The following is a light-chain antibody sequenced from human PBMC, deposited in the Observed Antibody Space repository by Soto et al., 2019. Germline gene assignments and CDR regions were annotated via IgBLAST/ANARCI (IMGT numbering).Light chain of an antibody. CDR1: QSVSSF. CDR3: QQRSNWPPLT. Sequence: EIVLTQSPATLSLSPGERATLSCRASQSVSSFLAWYQQHPGQAPRLLIYDASNRDTGIPARFSGSGSGTDFTITISSLEPEDFAVYYCQQRSNWPPLTFGGGTNVDIK. CDR2: DAS. V-gene: IGKV3-11*01. J-gene: IGKJ4*01.